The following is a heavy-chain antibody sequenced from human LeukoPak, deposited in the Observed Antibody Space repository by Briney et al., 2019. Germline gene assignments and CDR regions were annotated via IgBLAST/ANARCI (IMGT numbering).Heavy chain of an antibody. D-gene: IGHD3-22*01. CDR3: SKGGRWDYYDSSH. V-gene: IGHV3-23*01. CDR2: IGGSGGSA. Sequence: GSLRLSCTASGFSFSSYALNWVCQAPGRGLEWVSSIGGSGGSAYYADSVKGRFTISRDNSKNTLYLQMNSLRAEDTAVYYCSKGGRWDYYDSSHWGQGTMVIVSS. CDR1: GFSFSSYA. J-gene: IGHJ3*01.